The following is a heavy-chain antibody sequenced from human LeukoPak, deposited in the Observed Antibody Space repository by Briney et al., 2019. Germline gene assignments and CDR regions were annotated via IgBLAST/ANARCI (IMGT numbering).Heavy chain of an antibody. J-gene: IGHJ3*02. CDR1: GFAFSTSW. D-gene: IGHD2-21*01. CDR2: IKKDGSAI. V-gene: IGHV3-7*01. CDR3: ARDFSPSCGGDCYLDAFDT. Sequence: GSLRLSCAASGFAFSTSWMTWVRPAPGKGLEWVANIKKDGSAIHYVDSVKGRFTISRDNAKNSLYLQMNSMRAEDTAVYYCARDFSPSCGGDCYLDAFDTWGQGTMVTVSS.